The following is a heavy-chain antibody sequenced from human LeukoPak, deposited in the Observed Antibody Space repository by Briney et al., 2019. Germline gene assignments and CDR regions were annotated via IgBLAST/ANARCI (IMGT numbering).Heavy chain of an antibody. J-gene: IGHJ4*02. D-gene: IGHD3-22*01. V-gene: IGHV3-48*04. CDR3: ARDYYYDSSGYWYY. CDR2: ISSGSTI. Sequence: GGSLRLSCAASGFTFSSYAMSWVCQAPVKGLEWVSYISSGSTIYYADSVKGRFTISRDNAKNSLYLQMNSLRAEDTAVYYCARDYYYDSSGYWYYWGQGTLVTVSS. CDR1: GFTFSSYA.